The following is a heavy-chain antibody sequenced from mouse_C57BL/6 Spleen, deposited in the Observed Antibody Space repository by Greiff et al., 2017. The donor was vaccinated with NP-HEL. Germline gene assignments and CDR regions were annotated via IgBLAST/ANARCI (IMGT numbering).Heavy chain of an antibody. CDR1: GYTFTDYY. D-gene: IGHD4-1*01. Sequence: VQLQQSGPELVKPGASVKISCKASGYTFTDYYMNWVKQSHGKSLEWIGDINPNNGGTSYNQKFKGKATLTVDKSSSTAYMELRSLTSEDSAVYYCASWVFAYWGQGTLVTVSA. CDR3: ASWVFAY. J-gene: IGHJ3*01. V-gene: IGHV1-26*01. CDR2: INPNNGGT.